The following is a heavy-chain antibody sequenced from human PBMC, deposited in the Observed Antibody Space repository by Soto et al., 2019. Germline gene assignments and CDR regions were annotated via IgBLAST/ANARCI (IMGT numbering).Heavy chain of an antibody. CDR1: GGSISSSGHY. V-gene: IGHV4-39*01. CDR2: IFYSGGT. Sequence: PSETLSLTCTVSGGSISSSGHYWGWIRQTPGKGLEWIGNIFYSGGTHYNASFRSRVSISVDSSKNQPSLKVTSVTAADTAVYYCARRSYGSGVDLWGRGTLVNVSS. J-gene: IGHJ5*02. CDR3: ARRSYGSGVDL. D-gene: IGHD3-10*01.